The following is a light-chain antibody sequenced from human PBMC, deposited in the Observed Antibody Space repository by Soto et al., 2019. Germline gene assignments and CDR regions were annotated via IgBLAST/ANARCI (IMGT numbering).Light chain of an antibody. CDR1: SSDIDGYDY. CDR2: EVN. CDR3: SSYAGSSNV. V-gene: IGLV2-8*01. Sequence: QSALTQPASVSGSPGQSIIISCTGSSSDIDGYDYVSWYQHHPGKAPKLLIYEVNKRPSGVPDRFSGSKSGNTASLTVSGLQAEDEADYYCSSYAGSSNVFGTGTKLTVL. J-gene: IGLJ1*01.